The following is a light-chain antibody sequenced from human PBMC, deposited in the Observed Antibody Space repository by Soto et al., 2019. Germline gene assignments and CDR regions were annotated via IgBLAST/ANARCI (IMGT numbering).Light chain of an antibody. V-gene: IGLV2-23*01. CDR1: SSDIRTYNL. CDR2: EDI. CDR3: CSYAGSRNFWV. Sequence: QSVLTQPASVSGSPGQSITISCTGTSSDIRTYNLVSWYQQHPGKAPKLFIYEDIKRPSGISNRFFGSNSGNTASLTVPGLQAEDEASYFCCSYAGSRNFWVFGGGTKLTVL. J-gene: IGLJ3*02.